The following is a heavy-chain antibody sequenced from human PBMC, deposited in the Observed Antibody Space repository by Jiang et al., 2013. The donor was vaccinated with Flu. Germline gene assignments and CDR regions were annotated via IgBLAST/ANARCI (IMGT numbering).Heavy chain of an antibody. CDR3: ARRKGKEMATITYFDY. J-gene: IGHJ4*02. CDR1: GGSVSSGSYY. D-gene: IGHD5-24*01. Sequence: LLKPSETLSLTCTVSGGSVSSGSYYWSWIRQPPGKGLEWIGYIYYSGSTNYNPSLKSRVAISVDTSKNQFSLKLSSVTAADTAVYYCARRKGKEMATITYFDYWGQGTLVTVSS. CDR2: IYYSGST. V-gene: IGHV4-61*01.